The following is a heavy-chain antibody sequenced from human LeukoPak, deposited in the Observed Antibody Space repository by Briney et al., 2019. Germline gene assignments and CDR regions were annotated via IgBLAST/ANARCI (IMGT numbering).Heavy chain of an antibody. J-gene: IGHJ5*01. CDR1: GYSFTSYW. CDR2: IYPGDSNT. D-gene: IGHD6-6*01. V-gene: IGHV5-51*01. Sequence: GESLKISCKGSGYSFTSYWIGWVRQMPGKGLEWMGIIYPGDSNTRYSPSFQGQVTISADKSISTAYLQWSGLKASDTAIYYCARHTYTTSSSWFDSWGQGTLVTVSS. CDR3: ARHTYTTSSSWFDS.